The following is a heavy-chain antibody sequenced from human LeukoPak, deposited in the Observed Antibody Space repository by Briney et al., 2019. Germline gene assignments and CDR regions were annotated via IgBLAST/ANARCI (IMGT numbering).Heavy chain of an antibody. CDR2: FDPEDGET. Sequence: ASVKVSCKVSGYTLLELSMHWVRQAPGKGLEWMGGFDPEDGETIYAQKFQGRVTMTEDTSTDTAYMELSSLRSEDTAVYYCATVVGATHDAFDIWGQGTMVTVSS. D-gene: IGHD1-26*01. CDR1: GYTLLELS. V-gene: IGHV1-24*01. J-gene: IGHJ3*02. CDR3: ATVVGATHDAFDI.